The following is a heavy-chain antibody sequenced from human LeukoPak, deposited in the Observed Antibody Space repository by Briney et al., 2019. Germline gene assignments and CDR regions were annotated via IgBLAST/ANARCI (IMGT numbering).Heavy chain of an antibody. CDR1: GFTFSGNH. D-gene: IGHD5-24*01. V-gene: IGHV3-66*02. Sequence: PGGSLRNPCVVSGFTFSGNHMTLIRQAPGKGLERVSVIYSVEDTYYVDSVKGRFNISSVNSKHTLYLQKNSLKPEDTAVHYFVSDPRDGYGHFVYWGQRPLVTVSS. J-gene: IGHJ4*02. CDR2: IYSVEDT. CDR3: VSDPRDGYGHFVY.